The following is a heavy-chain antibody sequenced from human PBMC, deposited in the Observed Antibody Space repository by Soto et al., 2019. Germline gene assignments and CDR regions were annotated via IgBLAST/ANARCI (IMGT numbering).Heavy chain of an antibody. CDR1: GASVAGGAYY. J-gene: IGHJ5*02. CDR2: IPSRGRP. CDR3: ARDTYSGYYFGL. D-gene: IGHD5-12*01. Sequence: QVQLRESGPGLVKPSQTLSLTCSVSGASVAGGAYYWSWVRQPPGKGLEWIGYIPSRGRPFYNPSLTSRGSISADTSKNQLSLQLTSVTAADTAVYYCARDTYSGYYFGLWGQGTLVTVSS. V-gene: IGHV4-30-4*01.